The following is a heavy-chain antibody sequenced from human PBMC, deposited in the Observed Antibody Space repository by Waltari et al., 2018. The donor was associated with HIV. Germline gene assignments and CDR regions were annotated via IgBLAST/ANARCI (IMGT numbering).Heavy chain of an antibody. CDR2: ISRDGSSK. Sequence: QVQLVESGGGLVQPGGSLRLSCAASGLIFRDFAIHWVRQAPGKGLEWVAVISRDGSSKYYADSVQGRFTISRDNSKNSLYLHMNSLRPKDTAVYYCAREGIVAAPFDFWGLGTLVTVSS. CDR1: GLIFRDFA. V-gene: IGHV3-30*01. CDR3: AREGIVAAPFDF. D-gene: IGHD2-15*01. J-gene: IGHJ4*02.